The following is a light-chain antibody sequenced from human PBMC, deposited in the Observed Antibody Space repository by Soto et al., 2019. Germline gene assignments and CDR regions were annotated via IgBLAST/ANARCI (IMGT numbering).Light chain of an antibody. CDR1: QSIGSY. V-gene: IGKV3-11*01. CDR2: DAS. CDR3: QQRSNWPPIT. J-gene: IGKJ5*01. Sequence: EIVLTQSPATLPFSPGERATLSCRASQSIGSYLAWYQQKPGQHPRLLIYDASNSAPGIPARFSGSGSGTDFTLPISSLEPEDSAVYYCQQRSNWPPITFGQGTRLEIK.